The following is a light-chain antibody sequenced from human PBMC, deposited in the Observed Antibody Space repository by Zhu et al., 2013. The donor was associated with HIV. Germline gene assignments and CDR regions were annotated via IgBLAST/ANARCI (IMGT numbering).Light chain of an antibody. CDR2: TVS. CDR1: QSVGNNY. CDR3: QQRSNSIT. J-gene: IGKJ5*01. V-gene: IGKV3D-20*02. Sequence: EIVLTQSPGTLSLSPGERATLSCRASQSVGNNYIAWYQQKPGQAPTLLMYTVSSRAIGIPDRFSGSGSGTDFTLTISRLEPEDFAVYYCQQRSNSITFGQGTRLEIK.